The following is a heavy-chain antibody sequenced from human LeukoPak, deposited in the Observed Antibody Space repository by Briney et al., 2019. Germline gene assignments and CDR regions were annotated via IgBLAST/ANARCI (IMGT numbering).Heavy chain of an antibody. CDR3: ARDPYDFWSY. CDR1: GYTFTSYG. CDR2: MNPNSGNT. J-gene: IGHJ4*02. V-gene: IGHV1-8*03. D-gene: IGHD3-3*01. Sequence: GASVKVSCKDSGYTFTSYGISWVRQATGQGLEWMGWMNPNSGNTGYAQKFQGRVTITRNTSISTAYMELSRLRSEDTAVYYCARDPYDFWSYWGQGTLVTVSS.